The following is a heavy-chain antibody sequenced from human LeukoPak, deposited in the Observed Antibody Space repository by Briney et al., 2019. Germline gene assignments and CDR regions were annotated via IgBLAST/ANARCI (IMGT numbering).Heavy chain of an antibody. CDR1: GYSISSGYY. CDR2: IYHSGST. J-gene: IGHJ5*02. Sequence: SETLSLTCTVSGYSISSGYYWGWIRQPPGKGLEWIGSIYHSGSTYYNPSLKSRVTISVDTSKNQFSLKLSSVTAADTAVYYCARLGGSGSYFVLRRNIWFDPWGQGTLMTVSS. D-gene: IGHD3-10*01. V-gene: IGHV4-38-2*02. CDR3: ARLGGSGSYFVLRRNIWFDP.